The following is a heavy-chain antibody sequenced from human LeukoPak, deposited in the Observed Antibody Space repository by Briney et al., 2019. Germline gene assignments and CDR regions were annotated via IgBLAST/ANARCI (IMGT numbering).Heavy chain of an antibody. D-gene: IGHD2-2*01. CDR3: AGPMGPAAIFGFDY. CDR1: GFTSSTYW. J-gene: IGHJ4*02. CDR2: IKADGGEK. Sequence: GGSLRLSCAASGFTSSTYWMNWFRQTPGKGLEWVAKIKADGGEKDHVASVKGRFTISRDNAKKSLYLQMNSLRAEDTAVYYCAGPMGPAAIFGFDYWGQGTLVTVSS. V-gene: IGHV3-7*01.